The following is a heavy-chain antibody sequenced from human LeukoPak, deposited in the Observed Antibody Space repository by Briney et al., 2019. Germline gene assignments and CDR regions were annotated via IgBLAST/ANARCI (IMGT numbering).Heavy chain of an antibody. CDR1: GFTFSSYS. V-gene: IGHV3-48*01. J-gene: IGHJ4*02. CDR3: ARYCISPSCYSDIGY. D-gene: IGHD2-2*02. Sequence: GGSLRLSCAASGFTFSSYSMNWVRQAPGKGLEWVSYISSSSSTIYYADSVKGRFTISRDNAENSLYLQMNSLRAEDTAVYYCARYCISPSCYSDIGYWGQGTLVTVSS. CDR2: ISSSSSTI.